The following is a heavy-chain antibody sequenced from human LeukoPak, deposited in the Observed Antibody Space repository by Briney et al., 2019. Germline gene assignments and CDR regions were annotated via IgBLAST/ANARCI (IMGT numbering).Heavy chain of an antibody. CDR1: GFTFSNAW. J-gene: IGHJ4*02. D-gene: IGHD6-19*01. CDR3: GKSGSRDWDYFEY. V-gene: IGHV3-15*01. Sequence: GGSLRLSCAASGFTFSNAWMSWVRQAPGKGLEWVGRIKSKTDGGTTDYAAPVKGRFTISRDDSKNTLYLQMNSLKTEGTAVYYCGKSGSRDWDYFEYWGQGTLVTASS. CDR2: IKSKTDGGTT.